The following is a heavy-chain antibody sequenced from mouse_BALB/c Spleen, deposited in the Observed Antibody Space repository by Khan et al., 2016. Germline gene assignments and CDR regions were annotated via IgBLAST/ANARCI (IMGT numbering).Heavy chain of an antibody. CDR2: ISYSGST. CDR1: GYSITSGYG. CDR3: ARTARIKY. J-gene: IGHJ2*01. D-gene: IGHD1-2*01. Sequence: EVQLQESGPGRVKPSQSLSLTCTVTGYSITSGYGWNWIRQFPGNKLEWMGDISYSGSTNYNPSLNSRISITRDPSKNQFVLQLNSVTTEHTATYYCARTARIKYWGPGTTLTASS. V-gene: IGHV3-2*02.